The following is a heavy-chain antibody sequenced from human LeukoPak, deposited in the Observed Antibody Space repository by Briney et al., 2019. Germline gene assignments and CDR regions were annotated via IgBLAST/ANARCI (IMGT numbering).Heavy chain of an antibody. CDR1: GFTFSSYA. Sequence: RGSLRLSCSASGFTFSSYAMHWVRQAPGKGLEYVSVISSKGRSTYYADSVKGRFTICRDNSKNTLYLQMNSLRAEDTAVYYCAGVGGARVYWGQGTLVTVLS. D-gene: IGHD1-26*01. J-gene: IGHJ4*02. CDR3: AGVGGARVY. V-gene: IGHV3-64*04. CDR2: ISSKGRST.